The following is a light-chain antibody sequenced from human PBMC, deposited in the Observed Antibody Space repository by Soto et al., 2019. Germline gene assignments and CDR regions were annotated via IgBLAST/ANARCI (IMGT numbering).Light chain of an antibody. J-gene: IGKJ2*01. CDR1: QSISSY. CDR2: AAS. CDR3: QQNYTNPVT. V-gene: IGKV1-39*01. Sequence: DILMTQSPSSLSASVGDRVTITCRASQSISSYLNWYQQKPGKAPKLLIYAASSLESGVPSRFSGSGSGTEFTLTISSLQPEDFATYYCQQNYTNPVTFGQGTQLEIK.